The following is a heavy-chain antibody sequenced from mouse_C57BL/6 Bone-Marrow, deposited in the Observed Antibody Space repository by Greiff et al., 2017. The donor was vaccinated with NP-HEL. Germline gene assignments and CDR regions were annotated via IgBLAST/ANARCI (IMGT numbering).Heavy chain of an antibody. CDR2: IYPSDSET. D-gene: IGHD3-2*02. CDR3: ARCRQLRRRHWYFDV. V-gene: IGHV1-61*01. Sequence: QVQLQQPGAELVRPGSSVKLSCKASGYTFTSYWMDWVKQRPGQGLEWIGNIYPSDSETHYNQKFKDKATLTVDKSSSTAYMQLSSLTSEDAAVSYCARCRQLRRRHWYFDVWGTGTTVTVSS. J-gene: IGHJ1*03. CDR1: GYTFTSYW.